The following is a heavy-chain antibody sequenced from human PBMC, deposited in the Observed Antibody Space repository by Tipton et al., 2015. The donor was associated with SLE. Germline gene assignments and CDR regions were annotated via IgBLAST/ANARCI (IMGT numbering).Heavy chain of an antibody. CDR3: ARHYNLFSAFDS. D-gene: IGHD3-3*01. Sequence: TLSLTCTVSGGSISSGNYYWSWIRQPPGKGLEWIGCMYYSGSTNYNPSLKSRVTISVDTSKNQFSLKLSSVTAADTAVYTCARHYNLFSAFDSWGQGTLVTVSS. J-gene: IGHJ4*02. CDR2: MYYSGST. V-gene: IGHV4-61*01. CDR1: GGSISSGNYY.